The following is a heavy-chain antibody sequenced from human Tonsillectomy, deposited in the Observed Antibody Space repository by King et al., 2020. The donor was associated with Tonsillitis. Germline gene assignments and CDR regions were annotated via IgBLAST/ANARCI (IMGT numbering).Heavy chain of an antibody. V-gene: IGHV4-59*01. CDR3: ARGRRGDSGGYYKNLYWNY. J-gene: IGHJ4*02. Sequence: VQLQESGPGLVKPSETLSLTCTVSGGSISSYYWSWIRQPPGEGLEWIGYIYYSGSTNYNPSLKSRVTISVDTSKNQFSLKLSSVTAADTAVYYCARGRRGDSGGYYKNLYWNYWGQGTLVTVSS. CDR1: GGSISSYY. CDR2: IYYSGST. D-gene: IGHD3-22*01.